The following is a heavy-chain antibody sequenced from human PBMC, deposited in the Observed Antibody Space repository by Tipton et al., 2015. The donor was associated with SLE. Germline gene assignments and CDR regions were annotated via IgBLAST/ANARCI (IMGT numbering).Heavy chain of an antibody. Sequence: TLSLTCTVSSYSISSGYYWGWIRQPPGKGLEWIGSIYHSGSIYYSGNTYYNPSLESRVTISADTFKNQFSLKVTSVTAADTAAYFCARIHPNNYGDYGPFDYWGQGILVTVSS. CDR1: SYSISSGYY. CDR2: IYYSGNT. CDR3: ARIHPNNYGDYGPFDY. D-gene: IGHD4-17*01. J-gene: IGHJ4*02. V-gene: IGHV4-38-2*02.